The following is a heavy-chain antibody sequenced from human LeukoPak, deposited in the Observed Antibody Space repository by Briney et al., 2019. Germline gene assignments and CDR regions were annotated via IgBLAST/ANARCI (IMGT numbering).Heavy chain of an antibody. J-gene: IGHJ6*03. V-gene: IGHV1-18*01. CDR3: ARAAGYYYYYYMDV. CDR2: ISTYNGNT. Sequence: ASVKASCKASGYTFTSYGISWVRQAPGQGLEWMGWISTYNGNTNDAQKLQGRVTMTTDTSTSTAYMELRSLRSDDTAVYYCARAAGYYYYYYMDVWGKGTTVTVSS. CDR1: GYTFTSYG.